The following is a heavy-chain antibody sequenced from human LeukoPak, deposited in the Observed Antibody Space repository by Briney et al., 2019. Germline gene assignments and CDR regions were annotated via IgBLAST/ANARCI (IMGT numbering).Heavy chain of an antibody. J-gene: IGHJ4*02. V-gene: IGHV3-23*01. D-gene: IGHD2-2*01. Sequence: GGSLRLSCAASGFTFSTSAMSWVRQAPGKGLEWVSGISGRGDSTHYEDSVKGRFTISRDNSKSTLYLHMNSLSAEDTAIYYCAKQRSEVPVAASNYWGQGTLVTVSS. CDR3: AKQRSEVPVAASNY. CDR2: ISGRGDST. CDR1: GFTFSTSA.